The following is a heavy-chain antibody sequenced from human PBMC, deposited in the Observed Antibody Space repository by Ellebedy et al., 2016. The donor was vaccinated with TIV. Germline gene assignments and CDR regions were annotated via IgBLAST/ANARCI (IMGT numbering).Heavy chain of an antibody. V-gene: IGHV4-4*02. Sequence: SETLSLXCAVSGGSISSSNWWSWVRQPPGKGLEWIGEIYHSGSTNYNPSLKSRVTISVDKSKNQFSLKLSSVTAADTAVYYCERFRNYYGSGSSRVGPNYFDYWGQGTLVTVSS. J-gene: IGHJ4*02. CDR3: ERFRNYYGSGSSRVGPNYFDY. CDR1: GGSISSSNW. CDR2: IYHSGST. D-gene: IGHD3-10*01.